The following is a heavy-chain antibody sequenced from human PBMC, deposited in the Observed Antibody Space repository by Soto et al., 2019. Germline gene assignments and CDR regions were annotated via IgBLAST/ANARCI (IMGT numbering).Heavy chain of an antibody. Sequence: SVKVSCKASGGTFSSYAISWVRQAPGQGLEWMGGIIPIFGTANYAQKFQGRVTITADESTSTAYMELSSLRSEDTAVYYCVFTTYSSGWSRLDFDYWGQGTLVTVSS. V-gene: IGHV1-69*13. CDR2: IIPIFGTA. CDR1: GGTFSSYA. D-gene: IGHD6-19*01. CDR3: VFTTYSSGWSRLDFDY. J-gene: IGHJ4*02.